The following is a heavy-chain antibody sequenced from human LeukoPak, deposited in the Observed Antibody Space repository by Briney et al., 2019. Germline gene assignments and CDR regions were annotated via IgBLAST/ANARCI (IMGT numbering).Heavy chain of an antibody. CDR2: TSGSGSGT. CDR3: AKGGIAAAGTSFYFDY. J-gene: IGHJ4*02. D-gene: IGHD6-13*01. CDR1: GFTFSSYA. V-gene: IGHV3-23*01. Sequence: GRCLRLSCAASGFTFSSYAMSWVRQAPGKGLEWVAGTSGSGSGTYYPDSVKGRSTISRHNSKHTLYLKMTSLRAEGTAVYYCAKGGIAAAGTSFYFDYWGQGTLVTVSS.